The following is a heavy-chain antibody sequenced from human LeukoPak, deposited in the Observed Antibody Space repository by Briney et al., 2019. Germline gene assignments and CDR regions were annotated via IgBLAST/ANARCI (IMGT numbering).Heavy chain of an antibody. Sequence: AETLPLTCAVSGGSINSHYWGWIRQPPGKGLQWIGDIYYTGKNNYNPSLKSRVTISLDTSKDHLSLNLTSVVAADTAIYYRVRRDTGWNYFDYWGQGILVTVSS. CDR2: IYYTGKN. D-gene: IGHD6-19*01. J-gene: IGHJ4*02. CDR3: VRRDTGWNYFDY. CDR1: GGSINSHY. V-gene: IGHV4-59*08.